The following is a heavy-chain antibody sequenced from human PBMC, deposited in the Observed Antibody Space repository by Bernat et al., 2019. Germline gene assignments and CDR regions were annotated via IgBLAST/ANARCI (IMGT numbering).Heavy chain of an antibody. J-gene: IGHJ1*01. V-gene: IGHV1-2*04. CDR1: GYTFTGYY. CDR2: INPNSGGT. Sequence: QVQLVQSGAEVKKPGASVKVSCKASGYTFTGYYMHWVRQAPGQGLEWMGWINPNSGGTNYAQKFQGWVTRTRETSISTAYMELSRLRSDDTAVYYCARGVFRVMGGTYYPEYFQHWGQGTLVTVSA. CDR3: ARGVFRVMGGTYYPEYFQH. D-gene: IGHD1-26*01.